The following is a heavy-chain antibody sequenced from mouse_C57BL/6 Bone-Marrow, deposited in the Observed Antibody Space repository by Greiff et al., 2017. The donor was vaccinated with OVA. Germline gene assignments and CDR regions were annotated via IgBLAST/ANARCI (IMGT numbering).Heavy chain of an antibody. D-gene: IGHD1-1*01. Sequence: QVQLQQSGAELARPGASVKLSCKASGYTFTSYGISWVKQRTGQGLEWIGEIYPRSGNTYYNKKFKGKATLTADKSSSTAYMKLRSLTSEDSAVYFCARDLFITTVVALDYWGQGTTLTVSS. J-gene: IGHJ2*01. CDR1: GYTFTSYG. CDR2: IYPRSGNT. V-gene: IGHV1-81*01. CDR3: ARDLFITTVVALDY.